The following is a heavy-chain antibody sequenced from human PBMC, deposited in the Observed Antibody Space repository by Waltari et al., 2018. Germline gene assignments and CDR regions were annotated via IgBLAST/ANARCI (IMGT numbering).Heavy chain of an antibody. Sequence: QVQLVQSGAEVKKPGSSVKVSCKASGGTFSSNAISGVRQAPGQGLEWMGGIIPIFGTANYAQKFQGRVTITTDESTSTAYMELSSLRSEDTAVYYCASAYEWSYWGYFDYWGQGTLVTVSS. J-gene: IGHJ4*02. CDR3: ASAYEWSYWGYFDY. D-gene: IGHD1-26*01. V-gene: IGHV1-69*05. CDR2: IIPIFGTA. CDR1: GGTFSSNA.